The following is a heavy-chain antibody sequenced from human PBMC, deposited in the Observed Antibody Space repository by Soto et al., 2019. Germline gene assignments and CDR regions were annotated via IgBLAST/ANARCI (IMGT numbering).Heavy chain of an antibody. CDR3: ARVGDHTNP. V-gene: IGHV1-69*01. Sequence: QVQLVQSGAEVQKPGSSVKVTCTASGRTFSRFAISWVRQAPGQGLEWMGGIIPMLGTTNYAQKFQGRVTITADDSTSTPHLELTNLRFEDSAVYYCARVGDHTNPWGQGTLVTVSS. CDR2: IIPMLGTT. CDR1: GRTFSRFA. J-gene: IGHJ5*02. D-gene: IGHD3-16*01.